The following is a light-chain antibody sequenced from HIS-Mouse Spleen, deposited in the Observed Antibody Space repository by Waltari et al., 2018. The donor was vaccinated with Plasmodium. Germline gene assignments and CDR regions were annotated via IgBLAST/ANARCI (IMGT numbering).Light chain of an antibody. J-gene: IGKJ2*01. CDR1: QSVSSSY. CDR3: QQYGSSPMYT. CDR2: GAS. V-gene: IGKV3-20*01. Sequence: EIVLTQSPGTLSLSPGARATLSCRASQSVSSSYLAWYQQKPGQAPRLLIYGASSRATGIPDRFSGSGSGTDFTLTISRLEPEDFAVYYWQQYGSSPMYTFGQGTKLEIK.